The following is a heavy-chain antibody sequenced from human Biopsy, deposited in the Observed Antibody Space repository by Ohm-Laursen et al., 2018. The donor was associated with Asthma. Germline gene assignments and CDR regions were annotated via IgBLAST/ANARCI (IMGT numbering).Heavy chain of an antibody. CDR3: ARDLHPTNHLGELSEGFDY. V-gene: IGHV3-30-3*01. Sequence: SLRLSCTASGFTFSSYAMHWVRQAPGKVLEWVAVISYDGSNKYYADSVKGRFTISRDNSKNTLYLQMNSLRAENTAVYYCARDLHPTNHLGELSEGFDYWGQGTLVTVSS. CDR1: GFTFSSYA. CDR2: ISYDGSNK. D-gene: IGHD3-16*02. J-gene: IGHJ4*02.